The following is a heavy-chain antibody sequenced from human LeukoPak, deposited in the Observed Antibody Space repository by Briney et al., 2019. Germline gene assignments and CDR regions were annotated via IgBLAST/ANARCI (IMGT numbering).Heavy chain of an antibody. J-gene: IGHJ6*02. CDR3: AKIRAWCMLLSCQIGAAYYGMDV. CDR1: GGSFSGYY. V-gene: IGHV3-23*01. CDR2: ISGSGGST. Sequence: ETLSLTCAVYGGSFSGYYWSWIRQPPGKGLEWVSAISGSGGSTYYADSVKGRFTISRDNSKNTLYLQMNSLRAEDTAVYYCAKIRAWCMLLSCQIGAAYYGMDVWGQGTTVTVSS. D-gene: IGHD2-8*01.